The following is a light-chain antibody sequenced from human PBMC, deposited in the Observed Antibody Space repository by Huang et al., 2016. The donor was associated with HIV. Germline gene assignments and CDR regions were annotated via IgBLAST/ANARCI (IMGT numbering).Light chain of an antibody. CDR2: GAS. Sequence: EIVLTQSPAILSVSPGERATLSCRASQNVRSTFAWYQQRPGQPPRLLISGASTRATGIPARFSGSGSGTEFTLTINSLQSEDCAVYYCQQYENWPPEYTFGQGTKLEL. V-gene: IGKV3-15*01. CDR1: QNVRST. CDR3: QQYENWPPEYT. J-gene: IGKJ2*01.